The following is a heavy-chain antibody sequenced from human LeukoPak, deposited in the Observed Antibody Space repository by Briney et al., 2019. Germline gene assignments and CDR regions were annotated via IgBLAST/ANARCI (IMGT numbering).Heavy chain of an antibody. V-gene: IGHV3-48*03. D-gene: IGHD3-9*01. Sequence: PGGSLRLSCAASGFTFSSYEMNWVRQAPGKGLEWVSYISSSGSTIYYADSVKGRFTISRDNAKNSLYLQMNSLRAEDTAVYYCARCPSYYDILTGYFRSWDYFDYWGQGTLVTVSS. CDR3: ARCPSYYDILTGYFRSWDYFDY. J-gene: IGHJ4*02. CDR1: GFTFSSYE. CDR2: ISSSGSTI.